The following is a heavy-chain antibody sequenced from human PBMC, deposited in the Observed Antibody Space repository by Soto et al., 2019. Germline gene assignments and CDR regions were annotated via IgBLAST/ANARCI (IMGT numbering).Heavy chain of an antibody. J-gene: IGHJ4*02. CDR2: ITGASGYI. Sequence: EVQLVESGGGLVKSGGSLRLACAASGFSFLSYDMSWVRQAPGKGPEWVAFITGASGYIWYADSVKGRFSVSRDNAGNSLFLEMSNLRDDDAAVYYCARHGIHSPDVYYFDYWGQGALVAVST. CDR3: ARHGIHSPDVYYFDY. CDR1: GFSFLSYD. D-gene: IGHD1-26*01. V-gene: IGHV3-21*02.